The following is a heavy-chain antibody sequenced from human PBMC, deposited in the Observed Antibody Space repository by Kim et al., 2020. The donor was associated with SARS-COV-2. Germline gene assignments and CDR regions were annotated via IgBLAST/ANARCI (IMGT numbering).Heavy chain of an antibody. CDR3: TTDPGDYEGYYYGMDV. D-gene: IGHD4-17*01. CDR2: IKSKTDGGTT. CDR1: GFTFSNAW. Sequence: GGSLRLSCAASGFTFSNAWMSWVCQAPGKGLEWVGRIKSKTDGGTTDYAAPVKGRFTISRDDSKNTLYLQMNSLKTEDTAVYYCTTDPGDYEGYYYGMDVWGQGTTVTVSS. J-gene: IGHJ6*02. V-gene: IGHV3-15*01.